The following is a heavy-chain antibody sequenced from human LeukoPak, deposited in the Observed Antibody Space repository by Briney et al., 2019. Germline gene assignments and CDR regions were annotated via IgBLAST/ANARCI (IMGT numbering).Heavy chain of an antibody. D-gene: IGHD4-17*01. Sequence: PGGSLRLSCAASGFTFSSYEMNWVRQAPGKGLEWVSAISGSGGSTYYADSVKGRFTISRDNSKNTLYLQMNSLRAEDTAVYYCANLGGDGDCFDYWGQGTLVTVSS. V-gene: IGHV3-23*01. J-gene: IGHJ4*02. CDR3: ANLGGDGDCFDY. CDR1: GFTFSSYE. CDR2: ISGSGGST.